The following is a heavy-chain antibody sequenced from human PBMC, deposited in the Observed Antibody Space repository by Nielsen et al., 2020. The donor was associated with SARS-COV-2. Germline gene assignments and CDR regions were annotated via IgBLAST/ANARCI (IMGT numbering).Heavy chain of an antibody. CDR1: GGSFSSYA. V-gene: IGHV1-69*04. Sequence: SVKVSCKASGGSFSSYAISWVRQAPGQGLEWMGRIIPILDMADYGQQFQGRLTITADKSTSTAYMELSSPRYEDTAVYYCARVKGTHGGSYLDVWGQGTAVTVSS. D-gene: IGHD1-26*01. CDR2: IIPILDMA. J-gene: IGHJ6*02. CDR3: ARVKGTHGGSYLDV.